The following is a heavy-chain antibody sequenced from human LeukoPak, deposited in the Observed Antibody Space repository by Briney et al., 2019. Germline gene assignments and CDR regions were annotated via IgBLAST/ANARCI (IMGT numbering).Heavy chain of an antibody. CDR3: ARVQWLVPLYYYYYYMDV. D-gene: IGHD6-19*01. J-gene: IGHJ6*03. CDR1: GFTFSSYG. V-gene: IGHV3-30*02. CDR2: IRYDGSNK. Sequence: GGSLRLSCVASGFTFSSYGMHWVRQAPGKGLEWVAFIRYDGSNKYYADSVKGRFTISRDNSKNTLYLQMNSLRAEDTAVYYCARVQWLVPLYYYYYYMDVWGKGTTVTVSS.